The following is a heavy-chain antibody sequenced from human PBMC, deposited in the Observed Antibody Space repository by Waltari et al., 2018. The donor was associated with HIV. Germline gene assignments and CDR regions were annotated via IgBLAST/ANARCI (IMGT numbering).Heavy chain of an antibody. Sequence: EVQLVESGGGLVKPGGSLRLTCAASGFTFSNAWMSWVRQAPGKGLEWVGRIKSKIDGGTTDYAAPVKGRFIISRDDSKNTLYLQMNSLKTEDTALYYCTSHNPVVVLDYWGQGTLVTVSS. CDR1: GFTFSNAW. V-gene: IGHV3-15*01. D-gene: IGHD3-22*01. J-gene: IGHJ4*02. CDR3: TSHNPVVVLDY. CDR2: IKSKIDGGTT.